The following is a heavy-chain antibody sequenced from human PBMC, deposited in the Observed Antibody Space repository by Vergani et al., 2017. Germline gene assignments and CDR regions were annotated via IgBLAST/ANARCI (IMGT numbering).Heavy chain of an antibody. V-gene: IGHV4-39*01. D-gene: IGHD3/OR15-3a*01. CDR1: GVSIGSNSYY. CDR3: ARGETRTDWFDP. CDR2: IYYTGTT. Sequence: QLQLQESGPGLVKPSETLSLTCTVSGVSIGSNSYYWGWIRQPPGKGLEWIGTIYYTGTTYYNEAHKSRLTISVDTSKNQFSLNLTSVTAADTAVYYCARGETRTDWFDPWGQGTLVTVSS. J-gene: IGHJ5*02.